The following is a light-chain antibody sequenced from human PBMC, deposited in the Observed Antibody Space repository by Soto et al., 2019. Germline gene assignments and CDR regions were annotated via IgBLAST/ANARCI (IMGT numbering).Light chain of an antibody. CDR1: RGVSSGY. CDR3: QQYVTSPWA. V-gene: IGKV3-20*01. CDR2: AAS. J-gene: IGKJ1*01. Sequence: ELVLTQSPAPVFLSPGERATLSCGPSRGVSSGYLAWYQQNPGQAPRPLIYAASNRATGIPGRFSGSGSGTDFTLTISRLEPEDFAVYYCQQYVTSPWAFGQGTKVDI.